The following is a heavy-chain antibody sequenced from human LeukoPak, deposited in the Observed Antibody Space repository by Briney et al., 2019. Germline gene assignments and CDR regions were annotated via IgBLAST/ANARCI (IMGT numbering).Heavy chain of an antibody. Sequence: PGGSLRLSCAASGFTFDDHAMHWVRQAPGKGLEWVSLIGNDGSTKYADPVKGRFTISRGISKNSLYLEMHSLRTEDTALYYCASQTKYYYGSGSYWTAFDIWGQGTMVTVSS. CDR3: ASQTKYYYGSGSYWTAFDI. CDR2: IGNDGST. V-gene: IGHV3-43*02. J-gene: IGHJ3*02. D-gene: IGHD3-10*01. CDR1: GFTFDDHA.